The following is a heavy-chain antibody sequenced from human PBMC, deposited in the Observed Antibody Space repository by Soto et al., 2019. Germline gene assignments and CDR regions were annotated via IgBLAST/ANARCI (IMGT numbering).Heavy chain of an antibody. CDR2: VYYTGST. J-gene: IGHJ4*02. CDR1: GGSISCSY. D-gene: IGHD6-19*01. V-gene: IGHV4-59*01. CDR3: ARSVAVPGAHIDY. Sequence: TLXLTCSVSGGSISCSYWSWIRQSPGKGLEWLGYVYYTGSTNYSPSLRSRVSISVDTSKNEFSLRLSSVTAADTAVYFCARSVAVPGAHIDYWGQGTQVTVSS.